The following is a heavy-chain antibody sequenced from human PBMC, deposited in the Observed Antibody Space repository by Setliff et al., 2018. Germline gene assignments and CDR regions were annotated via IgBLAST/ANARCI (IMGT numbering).Heavy chain of an antibody. Sequence: PSETLSLTCAVSGYSIRSGYYWGWIRQSPGQGLEWIGSIWHSGNTYYNPSLESRVTISVDTSKNQLSLRLTSVTAADTAMYYCARPHGGDYAFDIWGQGRMVTVSS. J-gene: IGHJ3*02. CDR1: GYSIRSGYY. CDR3: ARPHGGDYAFDI. CDR2: IWHSGNT. D-gene: IGHD3-16*01. V-gene: IGHV4-38-2*01.